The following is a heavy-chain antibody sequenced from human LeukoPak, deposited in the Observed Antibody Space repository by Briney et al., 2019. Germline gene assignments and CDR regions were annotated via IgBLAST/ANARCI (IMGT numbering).Heavy chain of an antibody. J-gene: IGHJ6*03. CDR2: FDPEDGET. CDR1: GYTLTELS. CDR3: ARALCDDSKCNYYAFIDV. Sequence: ASVKVSCKVSGYTLTELSMHWVRQAPGKGLEWMGGFDPEDGETIYAQKFQGRVTMTEDTSTDTDYMELSSLTSEDTAVYYCARALCDDSKCNYYAFIDVWGEGTTVTVSS. D-gene: IGHD3-16*01. V-gene: IGHV1-24*01.